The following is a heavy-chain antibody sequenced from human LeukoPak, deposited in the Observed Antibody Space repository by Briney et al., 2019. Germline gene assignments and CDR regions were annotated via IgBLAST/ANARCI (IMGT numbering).Heavy chain of an antibody. D-gene: IGHD1-1*01. CDR3: ARGERLGPDF. V-gene: IGHV4-39*07. CDR2: IHYSGST. J-gene: IGHJ4*02. Sequence: SETLSLTCTVSGGSISSSSYYWGWIRQPPGKGLEWIGSIHYSGSTNYNPSLQSRVTISVDTSRSHFSLKLSSATAADTAVYYCARGERLGPDFWGQGTLVTVSS. CDR1: GGSISSSSYY.